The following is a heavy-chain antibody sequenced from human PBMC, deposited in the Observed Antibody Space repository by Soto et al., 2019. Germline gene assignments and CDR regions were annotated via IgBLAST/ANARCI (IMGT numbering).Heavy chain of an antibody. CDR1: GYTFTSYG. J-gene: IGHJ5*02. D-gene: IGHD6-19*01. CDR3: ARDSKRQWLVQGNWFDP. Sequence: VASVKVSCKASGYTFTSYGISWVRQAPGQGLEWMGWISAYNGNTNYAQKLQGRVTMTTDTSTSTAYMELRSLRSDDTAVYYCARDSKRQWLVQGNWFDPWGQGTLVTVSS. V-gene: IGHV1-18*01. CDR2: ISAYNGNT.